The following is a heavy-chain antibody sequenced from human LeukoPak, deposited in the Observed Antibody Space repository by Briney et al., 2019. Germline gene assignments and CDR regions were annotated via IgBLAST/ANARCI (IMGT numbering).Heavy chain of an antibody. V-gene: IGHV3-23*01. Sequence: GGSLRLSCGASGFTFSSFGMHWVRQAPGKGLEWVSAMTGSGGRTYYADTVKGRFTISRDNSKKTLYLQMNSLRAEDTAIYYCAKEYTGTFSPFPSYFDNWGQGTLVTVSS. J-gene: IGHJ4*02. CDR2: MTGSGGRT. CDR3: AKEYTGTFSPFPSYFDN. CDR1: GFTFSSFG. D-gene: IGHD1-26*01.